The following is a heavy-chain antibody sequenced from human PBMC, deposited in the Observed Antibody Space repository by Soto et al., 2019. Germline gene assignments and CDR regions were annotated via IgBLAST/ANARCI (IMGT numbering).Heavy chain of an antibody. J-gene: IGHJ6*02. D-gene: IGHD6-13*01. V-gene: IGHV5-51*01. Sequence: GEALKISCKGSGYSFTSYWIGWVRQMPGKGLEWMGIIYPGDSDTRYSPSFQGQVTISADKSISTAYLQWSSLKASDTAMYYCARTSAAGKYYYGMDVWGQGTMDTVSS. CDR3: ARTSAAGKYYYGMDV. CDR2: IYPGDSDT. CDR1: GYSFTSYW.